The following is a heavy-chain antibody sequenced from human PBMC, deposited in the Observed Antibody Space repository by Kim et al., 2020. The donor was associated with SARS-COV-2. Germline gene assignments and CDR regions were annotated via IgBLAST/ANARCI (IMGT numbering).Heavy chain of an antibody. D-gene: IGHD2-2*01. J-gene: IGHJ4*02. CDR2: ISGSGGST. CDR3: AKLYGRYCSSTSCPIYFDY. Sequence: GGSLRLSCAASGFTFSSYAMSWVRQAPGKGLEWVSAISGSGGSTYYADSVKGRFTISRDNSKNTLYLQMNSLRAEDTAVYYCAKLYGRYCSSTSCPIYFDYWGQGTLVTVSS. V-gene: IGHV3-23*01. CDR1: GFTFSSYA.